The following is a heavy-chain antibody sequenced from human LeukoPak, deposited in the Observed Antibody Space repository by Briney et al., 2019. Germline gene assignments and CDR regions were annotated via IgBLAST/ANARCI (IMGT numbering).Heavy chain of an antibody. CDR2: IYYIGST. CDR3: ARVSAVAGIRDLYWYFDL. J-gene: IGHJ2*01. D-gene: IGHD6-19*01. V-gene: IGHV4-59*01. CDR1: GGSISSYY. Sequence: SETLSLTCTVSGGSISSYYWSWIRQPPGKGLEWIGYIYYIGSTNYNPSLKSRVTISVDTSKNQFSLKLNSVTAADTAVYYCARVSAVAGIRDLYWYFDLWGRGTLVTVSS.